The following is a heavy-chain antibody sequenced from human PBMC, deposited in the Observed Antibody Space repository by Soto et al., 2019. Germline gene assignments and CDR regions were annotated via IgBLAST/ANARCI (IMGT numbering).Heavy chain of an antibody. CDR1: GGTFSSYA. J-gene: IGHJ4*02. Sequence: GASVKVSCKASGGTFSSYAISWVRQAPGQGLEWMGGIIPIFGTANYAQKFQGRVTITADESTSTAYMELSSLRSEDTAVYYCARVSTDYGDYVIVDYWGQGTLVTVYS. CDR3: ARVSTDYGDYVIVDY. V-gene: IGHV1-69*13. CDR2: IIPIFGTA. D-gene: IGHD4-17*01.